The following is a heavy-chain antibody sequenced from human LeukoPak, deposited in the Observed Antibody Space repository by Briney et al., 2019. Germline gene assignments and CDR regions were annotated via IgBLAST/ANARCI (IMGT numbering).Heavy chain of an antibody. CDR2: IWYDGINK. Sequence: GGSLRLSCAPSGFTFSNYAMHWVRQAPGKGLEWGAVIWYDGINKYYADSVKGRFTISRDNSKNTVSVQMNSLRVEDTAVYYCARGAMTERTFDIWGQGTKVTVSS. V-gene: IGHV3-33*01. D-gene: IGHD2-2*01. J-gene: IGHJ3*02. CDR1: GFTFSNYA. CDR3: ARGAMTERTFDI.